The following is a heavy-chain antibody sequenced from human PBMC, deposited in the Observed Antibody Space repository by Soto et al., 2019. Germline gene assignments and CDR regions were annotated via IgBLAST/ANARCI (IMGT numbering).Heavy chain of an antibody. J-gene: IGHJ4*02. CDR1: GYTFTTYD. Sequence: ASVKVSCKASGYTFTTYDFNWVRQAPGQGLEWMGWLNPKSGMTGSAQKFQGRVTMTRDSSISTVYMELSSLRSEDTAVYYCVRSVILSGGSYKGLIRLHYFDTWGPGTLVTVSS. D-gene: IGHD3-3*01. V-gene: IGHV1-8*01. CDR2: LNPKSGMT. CDR3: VRSVILSGGSYKGLIRLHYFDT.